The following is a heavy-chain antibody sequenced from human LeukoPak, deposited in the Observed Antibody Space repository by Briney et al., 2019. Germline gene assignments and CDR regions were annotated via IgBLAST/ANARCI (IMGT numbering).Heavy chain of an antibody. CDR3: AGDRTWYVFDY. D-gene: IGHD6-13*01. V-gene: IGHV4-38-2*02. CDR2: IYHSGST. CDR1: GYSISSGYY. Sequence: PSETLSLTGTVSGYSISSGYYWGWIRQPPGKGLEWIGSIYHSGSTYYNPSLKSRVTISVDTSKNQFSLQLNSVTPEDTAVYYCAGDRTWYVFDYWGQGTLVTVSS. J-gene: IGHJ4*02.